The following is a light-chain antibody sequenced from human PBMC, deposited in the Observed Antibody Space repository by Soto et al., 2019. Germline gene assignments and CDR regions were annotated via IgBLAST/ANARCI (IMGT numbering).Light chain of an antibody. Sequence: EIVLTQSPATLSLSPGERATLSCRASQSLSSYLAWYQQKPGQAPRLLIYDASNRATGIPARFSGSGSGTDFTLTISSLEPEDFAVYYCQQRSNWPRTFGQGTKVDIK. V-gene: IGKV3-11*01. CDR1: QSLSSY. CDR2: DAS. J-gene: IGKJ2*01. CDR3: QQRSNWPRT.